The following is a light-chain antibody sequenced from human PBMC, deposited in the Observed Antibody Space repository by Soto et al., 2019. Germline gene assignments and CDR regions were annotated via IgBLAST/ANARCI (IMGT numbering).Light chain of an antibody. Sequence: EIVVTQSPATLSVSLGERVTLSCRASQSVSSSLAWYQQRPGQAPRLLIYDTSTRAAGIAARFSGSGSGTEFTLNIRSLQSEDSAVYYCQQYHNWPPITFGQGTRLEIK. CDR2: DTS. CDR3: QQYHNWPPIT. CDR1: QSVSSS. V-gene: IGKV3-15*01. J-gene: IGKJ5*01.